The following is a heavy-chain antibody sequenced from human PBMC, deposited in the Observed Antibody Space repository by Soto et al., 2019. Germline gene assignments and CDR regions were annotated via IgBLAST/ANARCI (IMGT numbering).Heavy chain of an antibody. Sequence: GGSLRLSCAASGFTFDDYAMHWVRQAPGKGLEWVSGISWNSGSIGYADSLKGRFTISRDNAKNSLYLQMNSLRAEDTALYYCAKDSHSNWNYHGSVDYWGQGTLVTVSS. J-gene: IGHJ4*02. CDR3: AKDSHSNWNYHGSVDY. V-gene: IGHV3-9*01. CDR2: ISWNSGSI. D-gene: IGHD1-7*01. CDR1: GFTFDDYA.